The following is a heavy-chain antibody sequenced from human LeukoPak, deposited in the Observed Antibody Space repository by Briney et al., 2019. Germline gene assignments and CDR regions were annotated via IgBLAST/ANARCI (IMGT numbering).Heavy chain of an antibody. Sequence: GGSLRLSCAASGLTVSSNYMSWVRQAPGKGLEWVSVIYRGDNTYYADSVKGRFSISRDTSKNTLYLQMNSLRVEDTAVYYCAKSGRDGVTGHFDFWGMGTLVTVSS. J-gene: IGHJ4*02. V-gene: IGHV3-53*01. D-gene: IGHD5-24*01. CDR1: GLTVSSNY. CDR3: AKSGRDGVTGHFDF. CDR2: IYRGDNT.